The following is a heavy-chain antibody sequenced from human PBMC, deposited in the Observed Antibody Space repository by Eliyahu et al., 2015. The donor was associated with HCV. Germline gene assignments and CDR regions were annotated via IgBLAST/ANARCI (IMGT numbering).Heavy chain of an antibody. J-gene: IGHJ3*02. CDR2: VNPLDYET. D-gene: IGHD1-1*01. CDR1: GYIFTINW. V-gene: IGHV5-51*01. CDR3: ARLINGNWADGFDM. Sequence: EVQLEQSGAEXKKPGESLKISCKASGYIFTINWIGWVRQMPGKGLEWMGIVNPLDYETRYSPPFQGQVTMSADTSITTAYLQWSSLKASDTAMYYCARLINGNWADGFDMWGQGTMVTVSS.